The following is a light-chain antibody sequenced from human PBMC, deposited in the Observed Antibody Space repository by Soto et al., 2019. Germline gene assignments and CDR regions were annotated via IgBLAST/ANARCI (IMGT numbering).Light chain of an antibody. CDR2: DAS. Sequence: EIVLTQSPATLSLSPGERATLSCRASQSVSSYLAWYKQKPGQAPRLLIYDASNRATGIPARFSGRGSGTVFTLTFSSLELEDFAVYYCQQRSNGPPWTFGQGTKGDIK. CDR3: QQRSNGPPWT. J-gene: IGKJ1*01. V-gene: IGKV3-11*01. CDR1: QSVSSY.